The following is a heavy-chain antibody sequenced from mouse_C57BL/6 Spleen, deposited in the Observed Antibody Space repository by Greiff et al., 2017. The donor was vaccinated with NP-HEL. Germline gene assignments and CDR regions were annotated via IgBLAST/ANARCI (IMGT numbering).Heavy chain of an antibody. CDR2: ISSGSSTI. V-gene: IGHV5-17*01. CDR1: GFTFSDYG. Sequence: EVKLVESGGGLVKPGGSLKLSCAASGFTFSDYGMHWVRQAPEKGLEWVAYISSGSSTIYYADTVKGRFTISRDNAKNTLFLQMTSLRSEDTAMYYCARGYGSPHWYFDVWGTGTTVTVSS. J-gene: IGHJ1*03. D-gene: IGHD1-1*01. CDR3: ARGYGSPHWYFDV.